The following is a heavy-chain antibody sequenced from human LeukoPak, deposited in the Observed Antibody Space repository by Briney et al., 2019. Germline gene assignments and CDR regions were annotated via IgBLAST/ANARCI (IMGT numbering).Heavy chain of an antibody. CDR1: GFTFDDYA. CDR2: ISWNSGSI. D-gene: IGHD2-21*02. CDR3: AKTWYSNAFDI. J-gene: IGHJ3*02. V-gene: IGHV3-9*01. Sequence: GRSLRLSCAASGFTFDDYAMHWVRQAPGKDLEWVSGISWNSGSIGYADSVKGRFTISRDNAKNSLYLQMNSLRAEDTALYYCAKTWYSNAFDIWGQGTMVTVSS.